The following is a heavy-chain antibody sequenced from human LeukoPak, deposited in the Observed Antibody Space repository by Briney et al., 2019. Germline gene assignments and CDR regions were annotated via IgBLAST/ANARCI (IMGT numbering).Heavy chain of an antibody. CDR1: GYTFTGYY. V-gene: IGHV1-46*01. Sequence: ASVKVSCKASGYTFTGYYMHWVRQAPGQGLEWMGIINPSGGSTSYAQKFQGRVTMTRDTSTSTVYMELSSLRSEDTAVYYCAREPITMVRGVIRSAFDIWGQGTMVTVSS. CDR2: INPSGGST. D-gene: IGHD3-10*01. J-gene: IGHJ3*02. CDR3: AREPITMVRGVIRSAFDI.